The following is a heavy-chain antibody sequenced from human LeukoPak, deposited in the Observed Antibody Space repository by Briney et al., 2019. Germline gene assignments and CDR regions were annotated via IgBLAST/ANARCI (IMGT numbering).Heavy chain of an antibody. CDR1: GGSVSTYY. Sequence: SETLSLTCTVSGGSVSTYYWSWIRQPPGKGLEWIGYIYYSGSTNYNPSLKSRVTISVDTSKNQFSLKLSSVTAADTAAYYCAREYCSSTSCYTGVFDYWGQGTLVTVSS. CDR2: IYYSGST. J-gene: IGHJ4*02. V-gene: IGHV4-59*02. CDR3: AREYCSSTSCYTGVFDY. D-gene: IGHD2-2*02.